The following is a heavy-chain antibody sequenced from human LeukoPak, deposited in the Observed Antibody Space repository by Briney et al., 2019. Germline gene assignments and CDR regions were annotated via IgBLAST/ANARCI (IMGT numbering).Heavy chain of an antibody. V-gene: IGHV4-38-2*02. CDR3: ARTYAAKGIFGVVLKRTGQSDAFDI. J-gene: IGHJ3*02. Sequence: SETLSLTCTVSGYSISSDYYWGWIRQPPGKGLEWIGSIYYSGSTYYNPSLKSRVTISVDTSKNQFSLKLSSVTAADTAVYYCARTYAAKGIFGVVLKRTGQSDAFDIWGQGTMVTVSS. CDR1: GYSISSDYY. D-gene: IGHD3-3*01. CDR2: IYYSGST.